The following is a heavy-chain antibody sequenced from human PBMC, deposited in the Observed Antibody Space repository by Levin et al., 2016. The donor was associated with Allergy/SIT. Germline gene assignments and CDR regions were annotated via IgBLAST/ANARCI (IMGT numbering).Heavy chain of an antibody. Sequence: GGSLRLSCAASGFTFSSYSMNWVRQAPGKGLEWVSSISSSSSYIYYADSVKGRFTISRDNAKNSLYLQMNSLRAEDTAVYYCASFGRYDYNFDYWGQGTLVTVSS. D-gene: IGHD4-11*01. CDR1: GFTFSSYS. CDR2: ISSSSSYI. V-gene: IGHV3-21*01. J-gene: IGHJ4*02. CDR3: ASFGRYDYNFDY.